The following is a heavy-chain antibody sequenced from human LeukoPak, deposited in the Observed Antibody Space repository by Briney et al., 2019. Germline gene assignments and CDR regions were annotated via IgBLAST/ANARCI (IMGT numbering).Heavy chain of an antibody. D-gene: IGHD6-25*01. CDR3: ASGDDYFDY. CDR2: ISSSGGNT. Sequence: GGSLRLSCAASGFTFSSYAMSWVRQAPGGGLQWVSTISSSGGNTYYADSVKGRFTISRDNAKNTLCLQMNSLRAEDTAVYYCASGDDYFDYWGQGTLVTVSS. J-gene: IGHJ4*02. V-gene: IGHV3-23*01. CDR1: GFTFSSYA.